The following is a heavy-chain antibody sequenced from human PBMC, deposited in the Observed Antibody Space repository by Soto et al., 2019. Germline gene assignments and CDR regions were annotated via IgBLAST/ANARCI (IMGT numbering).Heavy chain of an antibody. CDR2: VSGSGGST. J-gene: IGHJ4*02. Sequence: EVQLLESGGGLVQPGGSLRLSCAASGFTFSSYAMRWVRQAPGKGVEWVSAVSGSGGSTYYADSVKGRFTISRDNSENTLYLQMNSLRAEDTAVYYCARRGPGTYFDYWGQGTLVTVSS. CDR3: ARRGPGTYFDY. CDR1: GFTFSSYA. V-gene: IGHV3-23*01. D-gene: IGHD6-13*01.